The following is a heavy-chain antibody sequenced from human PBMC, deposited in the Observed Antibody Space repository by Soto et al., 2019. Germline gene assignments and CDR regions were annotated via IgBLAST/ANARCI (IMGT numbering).Heavy chain of an antibody. CDR3: TGEVASGY. Sequence: QVQLVESGGGVVQPGRSLRLSCAVSGFTVSPYGMHWVRQAPGKGLEWVAVISRDGGTKFYADSVKGRFTISKDNSRNTLFLEMNSLRSDDMAVYSCTGEVASGYWGQGTLVTVSS. J-gene: IGHJ4*02. CDR1: GFTVSPYG. V-gene: IGHV3-30*03. CDR2: ISRDGGTK. D-gene: IGHD2-8*02.